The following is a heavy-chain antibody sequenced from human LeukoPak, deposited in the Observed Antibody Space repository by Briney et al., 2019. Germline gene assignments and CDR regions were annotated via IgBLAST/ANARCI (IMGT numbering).Heavy chain of an antibody. Sequence: ASVKVSCKASGYTFTGYYIHWVRQAPGQGIEWMGWINPNSGGTNYAQKFQGRVTMTRDTSISTAYMELSRLRSDETAVYYCARDKGTSYLSSFDYWGQGTLVTVSS. D-gene: IGHD1-1*01. CDR3: ARDKGTSYLSSFDY. J-gene: IGHJ4*02. CDR2: INPNSGGT. V-gene: IGHV1-2*02. CDR1: GYTFTGYY.